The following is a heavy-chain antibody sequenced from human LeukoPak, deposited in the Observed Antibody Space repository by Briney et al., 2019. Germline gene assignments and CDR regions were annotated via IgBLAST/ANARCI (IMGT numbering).Heavy chain of an antibody. V-gene: IGHV3-30-3*01. D-gene: IGHD1-26*01. CDR3: ATGSGSYFGGYYFDY. J-gene: IGHJ4*02. Sequence: TGGSLRLSCAASGFTFSSYAMHWVRQAPGKGLEWGAVISYDGSNKYYADSVKGRFTISGDNSKNTLYLQMNSLRAEDTAVYYCATGSGSYFGGYYFDYWGQGTLVTVSS. CDR2: ISYDGSNK. CDR1: GFTFSSYA.